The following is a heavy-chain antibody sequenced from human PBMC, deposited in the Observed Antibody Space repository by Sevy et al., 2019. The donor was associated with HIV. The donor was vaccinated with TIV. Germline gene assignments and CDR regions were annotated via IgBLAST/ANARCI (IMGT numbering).Heavy chain of an antibody. D-gene: IGHD6-6*01. V-gene: IGHV3-48*01. CDR2: ISESSNTI. J-gene: IGHJ4*02. Sequence: GGSLRLSCAISGFTFSTYSMNWVRQAPGKGLEWISYISESSNTIYYADSVKGRFTISRDNAKNSLYLQLNSLRAEDTAVYYCARDQRQYRRYFDYWGQGTVVTVSS. CDR1: GFTFSTYS. CDR3: ARDQRQYRRYFDY.